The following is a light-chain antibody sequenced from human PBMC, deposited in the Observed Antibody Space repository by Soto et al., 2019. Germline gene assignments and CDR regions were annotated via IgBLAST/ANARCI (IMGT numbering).Light chain of an antibody. CDR3: QQRSNWPLT. V-gene: IGKV3-11*01. CDR1: QSVSSY. Sequence: EIVITPSPSTLSASPGERATLSCRASQSVSSYVAWYQHKPGQAPRLLIYAASNRATGNPARFSGSGSGTDFTLTISSLEPEDFAVYYCQQRSNWPLTFGGGTKVDI. J-gene: IGKJ4*01. CDR2: AAS.